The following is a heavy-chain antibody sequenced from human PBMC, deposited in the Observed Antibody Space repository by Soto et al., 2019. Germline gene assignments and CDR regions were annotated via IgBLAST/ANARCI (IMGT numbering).Heavy chain of an antibody. CDR2: IIPIFGTA. CDR1: GGTFSIYA. CDR3: ARRDRSGSFDY. V-gene: IGHV1-69*06. J-gene: IGHJ4*01. Sequence: SSVRVCCKASGGTFSIYAISWVRQAPGQGLEWMGGIIPIFGTANYAQNFRGRVSMTRDTSRSTVYMELNSLTSDDGATYFCARRDRSGSFDYWGQGTQVTVSS. D-gene: IGHD5-12*01.